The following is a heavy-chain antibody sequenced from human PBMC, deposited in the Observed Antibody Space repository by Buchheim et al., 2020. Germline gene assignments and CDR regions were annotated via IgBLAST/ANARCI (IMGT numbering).Heavy chain of an antibody. V-gene: IGHV3-23*01. Sequence: EVQLLESGGGLVQPGGSLRLSCAASGFTFSNYAMSWVRQAPGKGLEWVSGISGSGVKKYYADSVKGRFTISRENSKNTLSMQMNSLRAEDTAVYFCAKVTRAQDVFDSWGQGTL. D-gene: IGHD2-21*02. J-gene: IGHJ4*02. CDR2: ISGSGVKK. CDR3: AKVTRAQDVFDS. CDR1: GFTFSNYA.